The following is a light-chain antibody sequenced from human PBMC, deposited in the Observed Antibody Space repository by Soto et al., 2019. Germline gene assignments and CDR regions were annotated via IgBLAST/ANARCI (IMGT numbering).Light chain of an antibody. Sequence: EIVMTQSPATLSVSPGETATLSCRASRNINRKLAWYQQKPGHAPRLLISGASTRATGIPARFSGSGSGTEFTITISSMQSEDFAVYYCQQYYDYPPLIFGGGTKVEIK. CDR2: GAS. CDR3: QQYYDYPPLI. CDR1: RNINRK. V-gene: IGKV3-15*01. J-gene: IGKJ4*01.